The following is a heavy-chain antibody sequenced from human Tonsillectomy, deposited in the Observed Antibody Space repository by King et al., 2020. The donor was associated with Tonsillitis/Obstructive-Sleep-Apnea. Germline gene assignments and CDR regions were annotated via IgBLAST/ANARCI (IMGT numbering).Heavy chain of an antibody. Sequence: VQLVESGGGVVQPGRSLRLSCAASGFTFSSYAMHWVRQAPGKGLEWVAVISYDGSNKYYADSVKGRFTISRDNSKNTLYLQMNSLRAEDTAVYYCAGDKGKLVREIQHYYYYYMDVWGKGTTVTVSS. CDR3: AGDKGKLVREIQHYYYYYMDV. V-gene: IGHV3-30*01. D-gene: IGHD6-6*01. CDR1: GFTFSSYA. CDR2: ISYDGSNK. J-gene: IGHJ6*03.